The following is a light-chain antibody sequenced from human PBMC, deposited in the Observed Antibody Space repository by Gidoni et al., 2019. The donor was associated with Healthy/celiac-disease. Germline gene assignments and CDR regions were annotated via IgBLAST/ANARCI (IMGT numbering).Light chain of an antibody. CDR2: GAS. CDR1: QSISSSQ. CDR3: QHFGN. J-gene: IGKJ4*01. Sequence: EIVLTQSPGTLSLSPGQSATLPCRASQSISSSQLAWYQQKPGQAPRPLMYGASSRATGIPDRFSGSGSGTDFTLTISRLEPEDFAVYYCQHFGNFGGGTKVE. V-gene: IGKV3-20*01.